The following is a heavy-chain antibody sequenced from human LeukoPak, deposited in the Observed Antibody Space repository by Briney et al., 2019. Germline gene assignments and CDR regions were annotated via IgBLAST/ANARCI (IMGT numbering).Heavy chain of an antibody. V-gene: IGHV3-74*01. CDR1: GFTLSFYW. Sequence: GGSLRLSCAASGFTLSFYWMHWVRQTPGKGLVWVSRMNSDGTATTYADSVKGRFTISRDNAKNMLYLQMNSLRAEDTAVYFCARVVAVAHPLNWYFDLWGRGTLVTVSS. CDR3: ARVVAVAHPLNWYFDL. J-gene: IGHJ2*01. CDR2: MNSDGTAT. D-gene: IGHD6-19*01.